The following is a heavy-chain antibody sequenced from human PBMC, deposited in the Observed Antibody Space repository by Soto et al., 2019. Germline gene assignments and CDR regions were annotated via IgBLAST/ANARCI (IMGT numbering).Heavy chain of an antibody. V-gene: IGHV4-34*01. J-gene: IGHJ5*02. Sequence: SETLSLTCAVYGGSFSGYYWSWIRQPPGKGLEWIGEINHSGSTNYNPSLKSRVTISVDTSKNQFSLKLSSVTAADTAVYYCARGLLWFGELPGDWFDPWGQGTLVTVSS. CDR3: ARGLLWFGELPGDWFDP. CDR2: INHSGST. D-gene: IGHD3-10*01. CDR1: GGSFSGYY.